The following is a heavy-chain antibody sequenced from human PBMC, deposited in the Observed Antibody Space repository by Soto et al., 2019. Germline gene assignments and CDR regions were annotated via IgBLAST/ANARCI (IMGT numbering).Heavy chain of an antibody. CDR2: IWYDGSNK. J-gene: IGHJ4*02. Sequence: QVQLVESGGGVVQPGRSLRLSCAASGFMFSSHGMHWIRQAPGKGLEWVAVIWYDGSNKYYADSVKGRFIISRDNSKTTLYLQMNSLRVEDMAVYYCGPDTLDYWCQGTLVTVSS. CDR3: GPDTLDY. V-gene: IGHV3-33*01. CDR1: GFMFSSHG.